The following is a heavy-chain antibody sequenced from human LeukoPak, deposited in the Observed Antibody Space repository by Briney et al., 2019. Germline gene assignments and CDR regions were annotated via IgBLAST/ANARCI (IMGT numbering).Heavy chain of an antibody. CDR3: AKEKDTIYFDL. Sequence: EGSLRLSCVGSGFKFRAFTMHWVRQAPGRGLEWVSLFSRNGVTTFYADSVRGRFTISRDNSENSVYLQMDSLTTEDTAVYYCAKEKDTIYFDLWGQGTLVTVSA. D-gene: IGHD2-21*01. V-gene: IGHV3-43*01. CDR2: FSRNGVTT. J-gene: IGHJ3*01. CDR1: GFKFRAFT.